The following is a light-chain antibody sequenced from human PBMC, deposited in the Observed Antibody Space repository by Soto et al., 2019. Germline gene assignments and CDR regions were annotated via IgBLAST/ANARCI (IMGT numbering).Light chain of an antibody. CDR3: QQYNNWPRWT. CDR2: GAS. Sequence: EIVMTQSPATLSVSPGERATLSCRASQSVSSNLAWYQQKPGQAPRLLIYGASTRATGIPARFSGSGSGTEFTLTISILQSEDFAVYYCQQYNNWPRWTFGQGTKVDIK. V-gene: IGKV3-15*01. J-gene: IGKJ1*01. CDR1: QSVSSN.